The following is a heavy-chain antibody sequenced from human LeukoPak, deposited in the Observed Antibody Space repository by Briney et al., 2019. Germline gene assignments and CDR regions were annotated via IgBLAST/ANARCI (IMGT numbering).Heavy chain of an antibody. CDR1: DGSISSSHYY. Sequence: SETLSLTCTVSDGSISSSHYYWGWIRQPPGKGLEWIGNLYYSGSTYYNPSLKSRVTLSVDTSKNQFSLKLSSVTAADTAVYYCAGTGSHYYDSSGYYIFVYWGQGTLVTVSS. J-gene: IGHJ4*02. CDR3: AGTGSHYYDSSGYYIFVY. D-gene: IGHD3-22*01. CDR2: LYYSGST. V-gene: IGHV4-39*01.